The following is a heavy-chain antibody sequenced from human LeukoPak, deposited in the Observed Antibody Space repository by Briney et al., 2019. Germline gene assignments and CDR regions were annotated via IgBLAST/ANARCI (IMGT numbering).Heavy chain of an antibody. Sequence: SVTVSCKASGGTFSSYAISWVRQAPGQGLEWMGRIIPILGIANYAQKFQGRVTITADNSRSTAYTELSSLRSEDTAVYYCARDTLPYSGYDSDDAFDIWGQGTMVTVSS. J-gene: IGHJ3*02. V-gene: IGHV1-69*04. D-gene: IGHD5-12*01. CDR1: GGTFSSYA. CDR2: IIPILGIA. CDR3: ARDTLPYSGYDSDDAFDI.